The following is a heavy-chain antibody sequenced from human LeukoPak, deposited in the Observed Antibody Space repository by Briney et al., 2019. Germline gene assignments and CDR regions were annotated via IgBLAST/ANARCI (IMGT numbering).Heavy chain of an antibody. V-gene: IGHV1-69*06. D-gene: IGHD3-9*01. CDR2: IIPIFGTA. Sequence: GASVKVSCKATGGTFSSYAISWVRQAPGQGLEWMGGIIPIFGTANYAQKFQGRVTITADKCTSTAYMELSSLRSEDTAVYYCAREVLRYFDWSTPGYFDYWGQGTLVTVSS. CDR1: GGTFSSYA. CDR3: AREVLRYFDWSTPGYFDY. J-gene: IGHJ4*02.